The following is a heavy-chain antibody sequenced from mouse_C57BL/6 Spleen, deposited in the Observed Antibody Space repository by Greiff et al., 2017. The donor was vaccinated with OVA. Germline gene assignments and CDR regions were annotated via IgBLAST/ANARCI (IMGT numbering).Heavy chain of an antibody. CDR2: IWSGGRT. CDR3: ARGGAYYYWFDY. CDR1: GFSLTSYG. J-gene: IGHJ2*01. V-gene: IGHV2-2*01. D-gene: IGHD1-1*01. Sequence: VQLQQSGPGLVQPSQSLSITCTVSGFSLTSYGVHWVRQSPGKGLEWLGVIWSGGRTDYNDAFIYRLSISKDNSKSKVFFKMNSLQADDTAIYYCARGGAYYYWFDYWGQGTTLTVSS.